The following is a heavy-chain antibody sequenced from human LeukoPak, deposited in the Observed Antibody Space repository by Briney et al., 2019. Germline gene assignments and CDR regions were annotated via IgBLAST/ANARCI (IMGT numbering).Heavy chain of an antibody. CDR1: GYTFTSYD. J-gene: IGHJ4*02. CDR2: MNPNSGNT. Sequence: ASVKVSCKASGYTFTSYDINWVRQATGQGLEWMGWMNPNSGNTGYAQKFQGRVTMTRNTSISTAHMELSSLRSEDTAVYYCARVGLVYARAPRLADYWGQGTLVTVSS. V-gene: IGHV1-8*01. D-gene: IGHD2-8*01. CDR3: ARVGLVYARAPRLADY.